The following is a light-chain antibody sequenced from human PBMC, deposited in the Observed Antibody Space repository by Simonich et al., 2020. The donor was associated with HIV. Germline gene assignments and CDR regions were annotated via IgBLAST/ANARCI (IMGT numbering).Light chain of an antibody. CDR2: DAS. CDR1: QSISTW. V-gene: IGKV1-5*01. CDR3: QQFNSFPRT. Sequence: DIQMTQSPSTLSVSVGDRVTITCRASQSISTWLAWYQQKPGKAPKLLIYDASSLESGVPSRFSGSGSGTDFTLTISSLQPEDFATYYCQQFNSFPRTFGGGTEVEIK. J-gene: IGKJ4*01.